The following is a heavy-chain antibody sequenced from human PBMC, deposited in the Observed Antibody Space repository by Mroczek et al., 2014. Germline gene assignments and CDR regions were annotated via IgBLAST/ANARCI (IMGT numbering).Heavy chain of an antibody. CDR2: ISYDGSNK. D-gene: IGHD3-3*01. V-gene: IGHV3-30-3*01. J-gene: IGHJ4*02. CDR1: GFTFSSYA. Sequence: QVQLVQSGGGVVQPGRSLRLSCAASGFTFSSYAMHWVRQAPGKGLEWVAVISYDGSNKYYADSVKGRFTISRDNSKNTLYLQMNSLRAEDTAVYYCARDFGVVIILDYWGQGTLVTVSS. CDR3: ARDFGVVIILDY.